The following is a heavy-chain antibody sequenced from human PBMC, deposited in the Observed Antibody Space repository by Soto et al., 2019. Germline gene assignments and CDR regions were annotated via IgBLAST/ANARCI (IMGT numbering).Heavy chain of an antibody. J-gene: IGHJ4*02. V-gene: IGHV4-59*08. CDR2: VYYPGIA. CDR3: ARRIVSTETFDY. Sequence: QVQLQESGPGLVKPSETLSLTCTVSGGSLTSYYWSWIRQPPGKGLEWIGFVYYPGIARYNPSLTSRVTISVGTSKNLSSLKLTSVTAADPAIDYCARRIVSTETFDYWGQGTLVTVSS. D-gene: IGHD5-12*01. CDR1: GGSLTSYY.